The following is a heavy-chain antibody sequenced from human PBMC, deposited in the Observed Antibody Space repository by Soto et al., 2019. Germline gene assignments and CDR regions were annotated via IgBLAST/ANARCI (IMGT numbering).Heavy chain of an antibody. CDR1: GFTFSSYA. J-gene: IGHJ4*02. CDR2: ISGSGGST. Sequence: GGSLRLSCAASGFTFSSYAMSWVRQAPGKGLEWVSAISGSGGSTYYADSVKGRFTISRDNSKNTLYLQMNSLRAEDTAVYYCEKAPHSSGWYYFDYWGKGTLVTGSS. D-gene: IGHD6-19*01. CDR3: EKAPHSSGWYYFDY. V-gene: IGHV3-23*01.